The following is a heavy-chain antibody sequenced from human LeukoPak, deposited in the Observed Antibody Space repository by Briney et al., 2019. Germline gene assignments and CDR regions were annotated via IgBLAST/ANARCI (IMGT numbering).Heavy chain of an antibody. CDR3: ASSYTSSWYVDY. CDR1: GGSISSYY. D-gene: IGHD6-13*01. J-gene: IGHJ4*02. V-gene: IGHV4-59*08. CDR2: ISYSGRT. Sequence: SETLSLTCTVSGGSISSYYWSWLRQPPGKGLEWIGYISYSGRTTYNPSLKSRVPISVDTPKTHFSLKLPSVTAAATAVYYCASSYTSSWYVDYWGKGTLVTASS.